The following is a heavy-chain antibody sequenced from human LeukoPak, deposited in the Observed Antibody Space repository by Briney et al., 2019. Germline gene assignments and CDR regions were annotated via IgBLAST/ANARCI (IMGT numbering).Heavy chain of an antibody. J-gene: IGHJ4*02. Sequence: ASVKVSCKASGYTFTSYGFSWVRQAPGQGLEWMGWISVYNGNTNYAQKLQGRVTMTTDTSTNTAYMELRSLRSDDTAVYFCARPRHYGSGSYYNGGYDFDYWGQGTLVTVSS. V-gene: IGHV1-18*01. D-gene: IGHD3-10*01. CDR2: ISVYNGNT. CDR3: ARPRHYGSGSYYNGGYDFDY. CDR1: GYTFTSYG.